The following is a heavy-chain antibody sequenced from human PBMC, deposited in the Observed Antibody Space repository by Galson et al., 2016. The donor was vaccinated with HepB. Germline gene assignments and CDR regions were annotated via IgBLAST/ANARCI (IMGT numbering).Heavy chain of an antibody. CDR2: ISRGGDTS. CDR1: GFTFTSYG. CDR3: VRGTTAPDY. J-gene: IGHJ4*02. Sequence: SLRLSCAACGFTFTSYGMSWVRQAPGKGLECVSAISRGGDTSDYADSVKGRFTVSRDSSTNTLYLQMNGLRADDTAIYYCVRGTTAPDYWGQGTLVTVSS. D-gene: IGHD2/OR15-2a*01. V-gene: IGHV3-23*01.